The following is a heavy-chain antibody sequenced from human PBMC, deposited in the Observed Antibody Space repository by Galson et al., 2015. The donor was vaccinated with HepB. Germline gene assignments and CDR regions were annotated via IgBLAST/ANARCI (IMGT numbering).Heavy chain of an antibody. V-gene: IGHV3-20*01. Sequence: SLRLSCAASGFTFGDYGMSWVRHVPGKGLEWVSHINWNGGSTGYADSVRGRFTISRDNAKNSLYLQMNSLRAEDTAFYRCARTYPYDSSGSSFDFWGQGTLVTVSS. CDR2: INWNGGST. J-gene: IGHJ4*02. CDR1: GFTFGDYG. D-gene: IGHD3-22*01. CDR3: ARTYPYDSSGSSFDF.